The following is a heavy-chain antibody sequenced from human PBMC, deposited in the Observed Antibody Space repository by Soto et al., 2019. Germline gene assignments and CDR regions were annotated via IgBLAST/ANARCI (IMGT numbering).Heavy chain of an antibody. J-gene: IGHJ4*02. CDR1: GFTFSSYG. V-gene: IGHV3-33*01. CDR2: IWSDGNNK. Sequence: GGSLRLSCAVSGFTFSSYGMHWARQAPGKGLEWVVVIWSDGNNKYYADSVKGRFTISRDNSKNTLYLQMNSLRAEDTAVYYCARVPVAQFCSGDSCHDLFDYWGQGSLVIVSS. D-gene: IGHD2-15*01. CDR3: ARVPVAQFCSGDSCHDLFDY.